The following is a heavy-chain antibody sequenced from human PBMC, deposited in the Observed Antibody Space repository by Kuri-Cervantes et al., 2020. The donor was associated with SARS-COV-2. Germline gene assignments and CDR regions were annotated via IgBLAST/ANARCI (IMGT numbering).Heavy chain of an antibody. D-gene: IGHD2-2*01. Sequence: ESLKISCTASGFTFNTYNMKWVRQAPGKGLEWIGEINHSGSTNYNPSLKSRVTISVDTSKNQFSLKLSSVTAADTAVYYCGCGGVVVVPAAIGDQPYYFDYWGQGTLVTVSS. CDR1: GFTFNTYN. V-gene: IGHV4-34*08. J-gene: IGHJ4*02. CDR3: GCGGVVVVPAAIGDQPYYFDY. CDR2: INHSGST.